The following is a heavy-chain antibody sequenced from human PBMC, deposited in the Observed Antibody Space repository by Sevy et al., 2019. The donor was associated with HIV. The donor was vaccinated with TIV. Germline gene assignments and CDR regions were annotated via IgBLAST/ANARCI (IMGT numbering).Heavy chain of an antibody. CDR1: GYIFRGYG. CDR2: LSADSGHT. D-gene: IGHD2-15*01. Sequence: ASVKVSSKTSGYIFRGYGISWVREAPGQGLEWMGWLSADSGHTNYAQKFKGRVTLTTDTSTTTAYMNLTSLRSDDTAIYYCARDSLHGGNAYFDFWVLGTLVTVSS. V-gene: IGHV1-18*01. J-gene: IGHJ4*01. CDR3: ARDSLHGGNAYFDF.